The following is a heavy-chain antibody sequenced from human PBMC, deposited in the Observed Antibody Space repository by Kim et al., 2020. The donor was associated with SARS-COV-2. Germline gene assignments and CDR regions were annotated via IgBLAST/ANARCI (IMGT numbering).Heavy chain of an antibody. CDR1: GFTFSSYG. CDR3: ARDRYSMVRGVTYYFDY. CDR2: ISYDGSNK. D-gene: IGHD3-10*01. V-gene: IGHV3-33*05. Sequence: GGSLRLSCAASGFTFSSYGMHWVRQAPGKGLEWVAVISYDGSNKYYADSVKGRFTISRDNSKNTLYLQMNSLRAEDTAVYYWARDRYSMVRGVTYYFDYWGQGTLVTVSS. J-gene: IGHJ4*02.